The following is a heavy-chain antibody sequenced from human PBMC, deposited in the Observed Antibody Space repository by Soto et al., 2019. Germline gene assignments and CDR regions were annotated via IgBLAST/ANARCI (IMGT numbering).Heavy chain of an antibody. J-gene: IGHJ6*02. CDR3: ARGQDGSGSYCMDV. CDR2: INHSGST. D-gene: IGHD3-10*01. CDR1: GGSFSGYY. Sequence: PSETLPLTCAVYGGSFSGYYWSWIRQPPGKGLEWIGEINHSGSTNYNPSLKSRVTISVDTSKNQFSLKLSSVTAADTAVYYCARGQDGSGSYCMDVWGQGTTVTVAS. V-gene: IGHV4-34*01.